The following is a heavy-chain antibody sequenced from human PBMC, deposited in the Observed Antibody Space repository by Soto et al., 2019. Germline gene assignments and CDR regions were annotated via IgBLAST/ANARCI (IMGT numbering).Heavy chain of an antibody. Sequence: LRLSCAASGFTFSSYGMHWVRQTPGKGLEWVAVVSYDGSNKYYADSVKGRFTISRDNSKNTLYLQMNSLRAEDTAVYYCAKDVRSSSSWFGYYYYYYGMDVWGQGTTVTVSS. CDR3: AKDVRSSSSWFGYYYYYYGMDV. J-gene: IGHJ6*02. V-gene: IGHV3-30*18. D-gene: IGHD6-6*01. CDR1: GFTFSSYG. CDR2: VSYDGSNK.